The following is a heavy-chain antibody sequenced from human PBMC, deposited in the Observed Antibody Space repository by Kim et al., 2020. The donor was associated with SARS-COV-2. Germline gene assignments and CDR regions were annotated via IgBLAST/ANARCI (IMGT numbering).Heavy chain of an antibody. J-gene: IGHJ4*02. CDR3: ARRIFYSSGWRFDY. Sequence: SETLSLTCTVSGGSISSSSYYWGWIRQPPGKGLEWIGSICYSGSTYYNPSLKSRVTISVDTSKNQFSLKLSSVTAADTAVYYCARRIFYSSGWRFDYWGQGTLVTVSS. D-gene: IGHD3-22*01. CDR1: GGSISSSSYY. V-gene: IGHV4-39*01. CDR2: ICYSGST.